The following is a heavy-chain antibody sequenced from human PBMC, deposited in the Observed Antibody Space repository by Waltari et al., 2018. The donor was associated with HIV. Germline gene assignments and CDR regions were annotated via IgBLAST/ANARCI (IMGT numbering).Heavy chain of an antibody. V-gene: IGHV4-38-2*01. Sequence: QVQLQESGPGLVKPSETLSLTCAVSGYSISSGYYWGWIRPPPGKGLEWRGSIYHSGRTYYHPSLKSRVTISVDTSKNQFSLKLSSVTAADTAVYYCATEGSSWSFDYWGQGTLVTVSS. CDR2: IYHSGRT. J-gene: IGHJ4*02. CDR3: ATEGSSWSFDY. D-gene: IGHD6-13*01. CDR1: GYSISSGYY.